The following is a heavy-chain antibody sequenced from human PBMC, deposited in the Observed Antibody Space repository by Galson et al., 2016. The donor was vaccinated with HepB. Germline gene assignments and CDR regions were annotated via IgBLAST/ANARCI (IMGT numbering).Heavy chain of an antibody. J-gene: IGHJ3*02. Sequence: SLRLSCAASGFIFSEFYMAWIRQAPGKGLEWVSQISSTGTTTHSADSVKGRFTISRDNTKNSRYLQMNSLRAEDTAVYYCARDHRRWNYDPDAFDMWGQGTIVTVSS. D-gene: IGHD1-7*01. CDR3: ARDHRRWNYDPDAFDM. V-gene: IGHV3-11*01. CDR2: ISSTGTTT. CDR1: GFIFSEFY.